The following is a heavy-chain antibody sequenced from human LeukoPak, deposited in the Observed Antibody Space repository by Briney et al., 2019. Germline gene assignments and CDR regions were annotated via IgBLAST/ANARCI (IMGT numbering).Heavy chain of an antibody. Sequence: GASLRLYCAASGFTFSNYAMSWVRQAPGKGLEWVSDITGSGGNKYYADYVKGRFTISRANSKPTVFLQMSSLRAEDTAVYYCAKWGDYDVLTGYYVSDYWGQGTLVTVSS. CDR3: AKWGDYDVLTGYYVSDY. CDR1: GFTFSNYA. V-gene: IGHV3-23*01. D-gene: IGHD3-9*01. CDR2: ITGSGGNK. J-gene: IGHJ4*02.